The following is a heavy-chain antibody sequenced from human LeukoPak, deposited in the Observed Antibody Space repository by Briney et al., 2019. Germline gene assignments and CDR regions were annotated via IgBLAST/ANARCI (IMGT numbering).Heavy chain of an antibody. V-gene: IGHV3-23*01. CDR3: ARGVYSSVTLPPYFDY. CDR2: VSGSSGSA. CDR1: GFTFSSYA. Sequence: AGGSLRLSCAASGFTFSSYAMNWVRQAPGKGLEWVSAVSGSSGSAYYADSVKGRFTISRDNSKNTLYLQMNSLRAEDTAVYYCARGVYSSVTLPPYFDYWGQGTPVTVSS. D-gene: IGHD4-17*01. J-gene: IGHJ4*02.